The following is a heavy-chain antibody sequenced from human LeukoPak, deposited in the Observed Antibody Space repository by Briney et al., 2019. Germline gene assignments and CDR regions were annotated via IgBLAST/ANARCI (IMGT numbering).Heavy chain of an antibody. CDR3: AREPYWSGYYLSYFDY. D-gene: IGHD3-3*01. Sequence: SETLSLTCTVSAYSISSGYYWGWIRQPPGKGLEWIGSLSHSGSTYYNPSLKSRVTISVDTSKNQFSLRLRSVTAADTAVYYCAREPYWSGYYLSYFDYWGQGTLVTVSS. CDR2: LSHSGST. CDR1: AYSISSGYY. V-gene: IGHV4-38-2*02. J-gene: IGHJ4*02.